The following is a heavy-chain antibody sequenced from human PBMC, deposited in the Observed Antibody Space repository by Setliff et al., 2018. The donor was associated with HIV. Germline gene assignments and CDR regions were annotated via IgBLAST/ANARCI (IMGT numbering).Heavy chain of an antibody. CDR3: VRGKNWLDP. CDR2: INQDGSEQ. CDR1: DFTFRDYG. J-gene: IGHJ5*02. Sequence: GGSLRLSCVASDFTFRDYGMTWVRQAPGKGLEWVANINQDGSEQNFVDSVTGRFTISRDNAKNSLYVQMNSLRVDDTAVYYCVRGKNWLDPWGQGTLVTVSS. V-gene: IGHV3-7*03.